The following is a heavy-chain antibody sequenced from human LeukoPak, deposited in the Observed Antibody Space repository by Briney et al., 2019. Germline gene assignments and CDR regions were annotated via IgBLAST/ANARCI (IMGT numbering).Heavy chain of an antibody. J-gene: IGHJ4*02. V-gene: IGHV4-59*12. Sequence: NTSETLSLTCTASGGSISSYYWSWIRQPPGKGLEWIGYIYYSGSTNYNPSLKSRVTISVDTSKNQFSLKLSSVTAADTAVYYCARVEVEPFGELLSSFDYWGQGTLVTVSS. CDR1: GGSISSYY. D-gene: IGHD3-10*01. CDR2: IYYSGST. CDR3: ARVEVEPFGELLSSFDY.